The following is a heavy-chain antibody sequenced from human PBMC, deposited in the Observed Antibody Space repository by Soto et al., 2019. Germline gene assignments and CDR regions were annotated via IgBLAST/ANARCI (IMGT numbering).Heavy chain of an antibody. CDR3: TRGRGGNIAISWFDP. CDR2: ISRSSIYI. D-gene: IGHD6-13*01. Sequence: PGESLKISCVASGFNFSNYDMSWVRQAPGKGLQWVSSISRSSIYIYYTDSLKGRVAISRDNAKNSLYLQMNSLRAEDTAVYYCTRGRGGNIAISWFDPWGHGTLVTVSS. CDR1: GFNFSNYD. V-gene: IGHV3-21*06. J-gene: IGHJ5*02.